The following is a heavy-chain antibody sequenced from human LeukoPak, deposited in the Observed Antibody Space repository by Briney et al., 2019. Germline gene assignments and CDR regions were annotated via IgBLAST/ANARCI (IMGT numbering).Heavy chain of an antibody. CDR1: GFTFSSYG. V-gene: IGHV3-23*01. J-gene: IGHJ4*02. CDR3: AKHVYDSSGYYCGFDY. CDR2: ISGSGGST. D-gene: IGHD3-22*01. Sequence: PGGSLRLSCAASGFTFSSYGMSWGRQAPGKGLEWVSAISGSGGSTYYADSVKGRFTISRDNSKNTLYLQMNSLRAEDTAVYYCAKHVYDSSGYYCGFDYWGQGTLVTVSS.